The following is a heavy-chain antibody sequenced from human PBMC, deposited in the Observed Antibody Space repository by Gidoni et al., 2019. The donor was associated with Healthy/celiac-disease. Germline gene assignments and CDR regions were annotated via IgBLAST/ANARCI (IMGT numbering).Heavy chain of an antibody. CDR2: IHTSGST. CDR1: GGSISSGSYY. CDR3: ASQQLLPLGWFDP. Sequence: QVQLQGSGPGLVKPSQTLSLTCTVSGGSISSGSYYWSWIRQPAGKGLEWIGRIHTSGSTNYNPSLKSRVAISVDTSKNQFSLTLSSVTAADTAVYYCASQQLLPLGWFDPWGQGTLVTVSS. D-gene: IGHD6-13*01. V-gene: IGHV4-61*02. J-gene: IGHJ5*02.